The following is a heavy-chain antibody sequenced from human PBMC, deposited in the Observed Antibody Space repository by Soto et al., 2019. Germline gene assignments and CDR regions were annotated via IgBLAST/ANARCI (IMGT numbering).Heavy chain of an antibody. CDR2: INPSGGST. V-gene: IGHV1-46*03. D-gene: IGHD6-6*01. CDR3: ARAGASVAARRAYMDV. Sequence: ASVKVSCKASGYTFTSYYMHWVRQAPGQGLEWMGIINPSGGSTSYAQKFQGRVTMTRDTSTSTVYMELSSLRSEATAVYYCARAGASVAARRAYMDVWGKGTTVTVSS. J-gene: IGHJ6*03. CDR1: GYTFTSYY.